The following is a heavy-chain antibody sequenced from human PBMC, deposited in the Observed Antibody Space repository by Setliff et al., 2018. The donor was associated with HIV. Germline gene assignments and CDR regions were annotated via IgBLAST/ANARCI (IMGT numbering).Heavy chain of an antibody. CDR2: IFPGGAT. CDR3: ARGRRSSGWYVYH. D-gene: IGHD6-19*01. CDR1: GVSISSYY. V-gene: IGHV4-59*01. Sequence: NPSETLSLTCSVSGVSISSYYWSWIRHSPGKGLEWIGIIFPGGATNYNPSLTSRVTISVDTSKNHLFLKLTSVTTADTAVYFCARGRRSSGWYVYHWGQGTLVTVSS. J-gene: IGHJ4*02.